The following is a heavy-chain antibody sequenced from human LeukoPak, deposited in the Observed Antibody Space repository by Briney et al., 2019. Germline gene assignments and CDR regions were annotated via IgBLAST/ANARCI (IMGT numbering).Heavy chain of an antibody. CDR3: AGDMGATFLDY. D-gene: IGHD1-26*01. CDR2: IHTGDSDT. CDR1: GYSFTSYW. V-gene: IGHV5-51*01. J-gene: IGHJ4*02. Sequence: GESLNISCKGSGYSFTSYWICWVRQLPGKGLEWMGIIHTGDSDTRYSPSFRGQVTISADTSSTTAYLQWSSLKGSDTAMYYCAGDMGATFLDYWGQGTLVTVSS.